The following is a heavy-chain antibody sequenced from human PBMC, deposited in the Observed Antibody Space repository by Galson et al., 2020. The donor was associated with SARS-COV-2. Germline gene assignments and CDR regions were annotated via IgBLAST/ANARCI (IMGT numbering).Heavy chain of an antibody. D-gene: IGHD3-10*01. CDR1: GGSISSYY. Sequence: SQTLSLTCTVPGGSISSYYWSWIRQPAGKGLEWIGRIYTSGSTNYNPSLKRRVTMSVDTSKNQFSLKLSSVTAADTAVYYCARGGVRGVIGWYFDLWGRGTLVTVSS. CDR2: IYTSGST. CDR3: ARGGVRGVIGWYFDL. V-gene: IGHV4-4*07. J-gene: IGHJ2*01.